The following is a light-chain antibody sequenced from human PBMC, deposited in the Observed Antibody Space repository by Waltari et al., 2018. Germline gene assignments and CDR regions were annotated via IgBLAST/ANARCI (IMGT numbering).Light chain of an antibody. CDR2: TDN. Sequence: QSVLTQPPSASGTPGQRVTISCSGSNSNIGRNAVNWYQQLPETAPKLLIYTDNRRPAGGPDRFSGSKSGTSASLAISGLQSEDEADYHCATWDDSLNGWVFGGGTKVTVL. V-gene: IGLV1-44*01. CDR3: ATWDDSLNGWV. J-gene: IGLJ3*02. CDR1: NSNIGRNA.